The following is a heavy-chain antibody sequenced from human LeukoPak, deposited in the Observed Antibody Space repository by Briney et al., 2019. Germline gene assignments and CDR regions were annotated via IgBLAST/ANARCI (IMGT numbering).Heavy chain of an antibody. CDR1: GFTFRNYW. Sequence: PGGSLRLSCAASGFTFRNYWMTWVRQAPGKGLEWVANIKQDGSETYYVDSVKGRFTISRDNSNNSLYLQMSSLRAEDTAVYYCARAGGRASGSSYWGQGTLVTVSS. D-gene: IGHD1-26*01. J-gene: IGHJ4*02. V-gene: IGHV3-7*01. CDR2: IKQDGSET. CDR3: ARAGGRASGSSY.